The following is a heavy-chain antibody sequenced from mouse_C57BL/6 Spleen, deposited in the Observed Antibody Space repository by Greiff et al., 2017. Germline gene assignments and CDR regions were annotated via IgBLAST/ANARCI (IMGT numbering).Heavy chain of an antibody. CDR2: IYPGSGNT. D-gene: IGHD1-1*01. J-gene: IGHJ2*01. Sequence: QVQLQQSGPELVKPGASVKISCKASGYSFTSYYIHWVKQRPGQGLEWIGWIYPGSGNTKYNEKFKGKATLTADTSSSTAYMQLSSLTSEDSAVYYCASDYYGSSYGYWGQGTTLTVSS. V-gene: IGHV1-66*01. CDR1: GYSFTSYY. CDR3: ASDYYGSSYGY.